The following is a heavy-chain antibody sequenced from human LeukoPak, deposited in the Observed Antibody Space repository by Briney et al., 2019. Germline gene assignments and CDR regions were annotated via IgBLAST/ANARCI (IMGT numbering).Heavy chain of an antibody. CDR2: IYYSGST. Sequence: SETLSLTCTVSGGSISSYYWSWIRQPPGKGLEWIGYIYYSGSTNYNPSLKSRVTMSVDTSKNQFSLKLSSVTAADTAVYYCALMGSSAMYYFDYWGQGTLVTVSS. CDR1: GGSISSYY. CDR3: ALMGSSAMYYFDY. J-gene: IGHJ4*02. D-gene: IGHD6-19*01. V-gene: IGHV4-59*12.